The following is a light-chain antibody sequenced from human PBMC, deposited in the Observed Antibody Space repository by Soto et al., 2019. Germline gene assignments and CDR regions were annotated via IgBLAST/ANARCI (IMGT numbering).Light chain of an antibody. Sequence: QSVLTQPASVSGSPGQSITISCTGTSPNVGVFKLVSWYQQHPGRAPKLIIYEGDKRPSGVSNRFSGSKSGNSASLTISGLQADDEADYYCCSLTTSHTYVFGSGTKLTVL. CDR3: CSLTTSHTYV. CDR2: EGD. J-gene: IGLJ1*01. V-gene: IGLV2-14*02. CDR1: SPNVGVFKL.